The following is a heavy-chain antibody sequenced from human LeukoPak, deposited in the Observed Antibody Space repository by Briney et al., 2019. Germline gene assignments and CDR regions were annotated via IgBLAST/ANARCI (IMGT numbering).Heavy chain of an antibody. D-gene: IGHD1-26*01. Sequence: GESLKISCAASGFTFSSYNMNWVRQAPGKGLEWVSSISSSSTYIYYADSVKGRFTISRDNAKKSLCLQMNSLRAEDTAVYYCARDQGGSDPYYFDYWGQGTLVTVSS. CDR1: GFTFSSYN. CDR3: ARDQGGSDPYYFDY. V-gene: IGHV3-21*01. J-gene: IGHJ4*02. CDR2: ISSSSTYI.